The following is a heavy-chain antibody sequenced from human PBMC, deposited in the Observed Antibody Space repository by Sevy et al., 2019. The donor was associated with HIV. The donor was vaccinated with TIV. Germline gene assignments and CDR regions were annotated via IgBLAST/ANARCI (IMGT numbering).Heavy chain of an antibody. CDR3: ARGDYYGSLYYFDY. V-gene: IGHV3-21*06. Sequence: GGSLRLSCAASGFTFNYHFMNWVRQLPGKGLEWVSYISSASSYINYSDSVKGRFTISRDNAKNLVFLEMNNLRPEDTAVYFCARGDYYGSLYYFDYWGQGTLVTGSS. J-gene: IGHJ4*02. CDR1: GFTFNYHF. CDR2: ISSASSYI. D-gene: IGHD3-10*01.